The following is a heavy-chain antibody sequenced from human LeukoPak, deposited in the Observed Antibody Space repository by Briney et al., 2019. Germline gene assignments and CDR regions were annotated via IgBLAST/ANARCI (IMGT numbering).Heavy chain of an antibody. CDR2: ISAYNGNT. J-gene: IGHJ4*02. Sequence: ASVKVSCKASGYTFTSYGISWVRQAPGQGLEWMGWISAYNGNTNYAQKLQGRVNMTTDTSTSTAYMELRSLRSDDTAVYYCARDESEASSINDFWSGYYPSNYFDYWGQGTLVTVSS. V-gene: IGHV1-18*01. CDR1: GYTFTSYG. D-gene: IGHD3-3*01. CDR3: ARDESEASSINDFWSGYYPSNYFDY.